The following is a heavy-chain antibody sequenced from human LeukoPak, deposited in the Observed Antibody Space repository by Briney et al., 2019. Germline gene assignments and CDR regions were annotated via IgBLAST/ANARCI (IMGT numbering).Heavy chain of an antibody. J-gene: IGHJ3*02. CDR1: GFTFSSYA. CDR2: ISYDGSNK. V-gene: IGHV3-30*04. D-gene: IGHD1-26*01. Sequence: GGSLRLSCAASGFTFSSYAMHWVRQAPGKGLEWVAVISYDGSNKYYADSVKGRFTISRDNSKNTLYLQMNSLRAEDTAVYYCARDSSPGELLDWWDAFGIWGQGTMVTVSS. CDR3: ARDSSPGELLDWWDAFGI.